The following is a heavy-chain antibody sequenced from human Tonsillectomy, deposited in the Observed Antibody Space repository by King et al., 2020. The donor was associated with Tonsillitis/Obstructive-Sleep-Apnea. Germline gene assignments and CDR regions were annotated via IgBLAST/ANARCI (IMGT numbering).Heavy chain of an antibody. CDR1: GGSISSYY. CDR3: ARGPSITFGGVIVGGYFDY. V-gene: IGHV4-59*01. Sequence: VPLQESGPGLVKPSETLSLTCTVSGGSISSYYWSWIRQPPGKGLEWIGYIYYSGSTNYNPSLKSRVTISVDTSKNQFSLKLSSVTAADTAVYYCARGPSITFGGVIVGGYFDYWGQGTLVTVSS. J-gene: IGHJ4*02. CDR2: IYYSGST. D-gene: IGHD3-16*02.